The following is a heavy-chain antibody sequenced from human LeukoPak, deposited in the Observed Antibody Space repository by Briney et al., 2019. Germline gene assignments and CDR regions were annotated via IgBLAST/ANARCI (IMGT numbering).Heavy chain of an antibody. V-gene: IGHV4-31*03. CDR3: ARASYYDFWSGYYTRLLDYYYYMDV. Sequence: PSQTLSLTCTVSGGSISSGGYYWSWIRQHPGKGLEWIGYIYYSGSTYYNPSLKSRVTISVDTSKNQSSLKLSSVTAADTAVYYCARASYYDFWSGYYTRLLDYYYYMDVWGKGTTVTVSS. D-gene: IGHD3-3*01. CDR1: GGSISSGGYY. J-gene: IGHJ6*03. CDR2: IYYSGST.